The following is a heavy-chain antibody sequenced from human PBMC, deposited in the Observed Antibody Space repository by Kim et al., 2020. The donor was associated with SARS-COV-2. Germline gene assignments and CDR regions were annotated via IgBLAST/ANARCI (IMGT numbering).Heavy chain of an antibody. Sequence: KAQKVQGEVTMTTNTSISTAYMGLGSLRSADTAVYYCAREKRTAGSFDYWGQGTLVTVSS. V-gene: IGHV1-8*01. J-gene: IGHJ4*02. D-gene: IGHD6-13*01. CDR3: AREKRTAGSFDY.